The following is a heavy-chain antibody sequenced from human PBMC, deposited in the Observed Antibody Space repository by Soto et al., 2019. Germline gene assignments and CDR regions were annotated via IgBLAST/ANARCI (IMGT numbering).Heavy chain of an antibody. CDR2: IPGSGTST. V-gene: IGHV3-23*01. CDR3: AKIGNSSSASLPLVLLDD. Sequence: PGGSLRLSCAASGFTFSSYAMSWVRQSPGKGLEWDSAIPGSGTSTYYGGSVKGRCTISRDNSRNTLYLQMTSRRVEDTAVYYCAKIGNSSSASLPLVLLDDGGQGALVDVAS. D-gene: IGHD6-6*01. J-gene: IGHJ4*02. CDR1: GFTFSSYA.